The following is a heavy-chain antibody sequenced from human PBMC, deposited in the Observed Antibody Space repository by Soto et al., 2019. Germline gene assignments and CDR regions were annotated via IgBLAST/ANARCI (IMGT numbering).Heavy chain of an antibody. CDR2: ILPIFGTA. CDR3: AREIFGVIISGGRDAFDI. D-gene: IGHD3-3*01. CDR1: GGTFSTYA. Sequence: QVQLVQSGAEVKKPGSSVKVSCKASGGTFSTYAISWVRQAPGPGLEWMGGILPIFGTAKYAQKFQGRVTITANESTSTAYMELSSLRSEDTAVYYCAREIFGVIISGGRDAFDIWGQGTMVTVSS. J-gene: IGHJ3*02. V-gene: IGHV1-69*01.